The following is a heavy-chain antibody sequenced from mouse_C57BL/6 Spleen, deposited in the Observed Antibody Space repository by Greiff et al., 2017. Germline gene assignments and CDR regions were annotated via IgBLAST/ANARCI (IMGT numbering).Heavy chain of an antibody. CDR3: TRRAYYMDFDV. Sequence: QVQLQQSGAELVRPGASVTLSCKASGYTFTDYEMPWVKQTPVHGLEWIGAIDPETGGTAYNQKFKGKAILTADKSSSTAYMELRSLTSEDSAVYYCTRRAYYMDFDVWGTGTTVTVSS. CDR2: IDPETGGT. CDR1: GYTFTDYE. D-gene: IGHD2-12*01. J-gene: IGHJ1*03. V-gene: IGHV1-15*01.